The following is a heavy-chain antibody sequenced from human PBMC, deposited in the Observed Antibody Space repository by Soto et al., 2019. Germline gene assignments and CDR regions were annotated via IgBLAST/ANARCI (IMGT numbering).Heavy chain of an antibody. Sequence: QVQLQESGPGLVKPSGTLSLTCAVSGVSISSSQRWSWVRQPPGKGLEWIGEIYHNERTNYNPSLKSRLTMSLDKSKNQVSLKLSSVTAADTATYYCGRTKDYFYGVDVWGQGTTVTVSS. CDR2: IYHNERT. CDR1: GVSISSSQR. V-gene: IGHV4-4*02. CDR3: GRTKDYFYGVDV. J-gene: IGHJ6*02.